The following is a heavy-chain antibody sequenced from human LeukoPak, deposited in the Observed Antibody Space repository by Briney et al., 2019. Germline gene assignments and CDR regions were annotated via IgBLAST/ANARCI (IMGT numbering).Heavy chain of an antibody. V-gene: IGHV4-34*01. J-gene: IGHJ4*02. D-gene: IGHD6-13*01. CDR3: ARAVKAAAGTGPFFDY. CDR1: GGSFSGYY. CDR2: INHSGST. Sequence: SETLSLTCAVYGGSFSGYYWSWIRQPPGKGLEWIGEINHSGSTNYNPSLKSRVTISVDTSKNQFSLKLSSVTAADTAVYYCARAVKAAAGTGPFFDYWGQGTLVTVSS.